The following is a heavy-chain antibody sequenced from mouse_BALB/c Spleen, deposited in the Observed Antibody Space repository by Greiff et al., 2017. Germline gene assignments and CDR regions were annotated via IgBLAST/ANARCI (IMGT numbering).Heavy chain of an antibody. J-gene: IGHJ3*01. CDR2: INPSNGRT. V-gene: IGHV1S81*02. CDR1: GYTFTSYW. D-gene: IGHD2-4*01. CDR3: ARLAMITTAWFAY. Sequence: VQLQQPGAELVKPGASVKLSCKASGYTFTSYWMHWVKQRPGQGLEWIGEINPSNGRTNYNEKFKSKATLTVDKSSSTAYMQLSSLTSEDSAVYYCARLAMITTAWFAYWGQGTLVTVSA.